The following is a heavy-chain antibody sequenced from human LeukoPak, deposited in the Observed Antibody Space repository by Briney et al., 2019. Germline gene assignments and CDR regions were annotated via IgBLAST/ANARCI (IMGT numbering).Heavy chain of an antibody. CDR3: ARPNITSYYDSRGYDAFDV. V-gene: IGHV5-51*01. CDR2: IYPDDSDT. Sequence: GESLKISFKGSGYRFTSYWIGWVRPMPGKGLEWMGIIYPDDSDTRYSPSFQGQVTISADKSVRTAYLRWSSLKASDTAMYYCARPNITSYYDSRGYDAFDVWGQGTMVTVSS. J-gene: IGHJ3*01. D-gene: IGHD3-22*01. CDR1: GYRFTSYW.